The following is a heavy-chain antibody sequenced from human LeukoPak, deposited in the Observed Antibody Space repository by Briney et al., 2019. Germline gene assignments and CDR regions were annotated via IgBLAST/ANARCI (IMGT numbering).Heavy chain of an antibody. D-gene: IGHD2-15*01. CDR1: GYTFTGYY. CDR2: INPNSGGT. V-gene: IGHV1-2*02. J-gene: IGHJ5*02. Sequence: ASVKVSCKASGYTFTGYYMHWVRQAPGQGLEWMGWINPNSGGTNYAQKSQGRVTMTRDTSISTAYMELSRLRSDDTAVYYCARGAGYCSGGSCHRFDPWGQGTLVTVSS. CDR3: ARGAGYCSGGSCHRFDP.